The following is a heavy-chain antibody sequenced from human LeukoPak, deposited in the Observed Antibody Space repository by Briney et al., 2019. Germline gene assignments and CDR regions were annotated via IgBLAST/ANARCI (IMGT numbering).Heavy chain of an antibody. CDR3: AIGHTYYYDSTGYYPHDY. Sequence: SVKVSCKASGGTFSSYAISLVRQAPGQGLEWMGGIIPIFGTANYAQKFQGRVTITADESTSTAYMELSSLRSEDTAVYYCAIGHTYYYDSTGYYPHDYWGQGTLVTVSS. CDR1: GGTFSSYA. V-gene: IGHV1-69*13. CDR2: IIPIFGTA. D-gene: IGHD3-22*01. J-gene: IGHJ4*02.